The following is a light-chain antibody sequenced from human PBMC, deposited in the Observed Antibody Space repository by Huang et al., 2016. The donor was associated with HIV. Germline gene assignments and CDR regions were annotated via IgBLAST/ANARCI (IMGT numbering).Light chain of an antibody. CDR1: QDISNY. CDR3: QQYDNLPYT. Sequence: DIQMTQSPSSLSASVGVRVTITCQASQDISNYLSWYQQKPGKAPKLLIYDASNLEIGVPSRFSGSGSGTDFTFTISSLQPEDIATYYCQQYDNLPYTFGQGTKLEIK. J-gene: IGKJ2*01. CDR2: DAS. V-gene: IGKV1-33*01.